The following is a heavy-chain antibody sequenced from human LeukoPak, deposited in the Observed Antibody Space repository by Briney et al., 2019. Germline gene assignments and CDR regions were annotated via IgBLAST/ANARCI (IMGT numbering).Heavy chain of an antibody. D-gene: IGHD2-15*01. CDR2: ISGSGGST. Sequence: GGSLRLSCAASGFTFSSYAMSWVRQAPGKGLEWVSAISGSGGSTYYADSVKGRFTISRDNSKNTLYLQMNSLRAEDTAVYYCASHRGYCSGGTCYSAFFNYWGQGTLVTVSS. J-gene: IGHJ4*02. V-gene: IGHV3-23*01. CDR3: ASHRGYCSGGTCYSAFFNY. CDR1: GFTFSSYA.